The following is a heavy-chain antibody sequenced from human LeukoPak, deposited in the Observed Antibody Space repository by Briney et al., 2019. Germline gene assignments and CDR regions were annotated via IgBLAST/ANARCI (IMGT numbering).Heavy chain of an antibody. CDR2: IYYSGST. J-gene: IGHJ4*02. CDR1: GGSISSSSYY. CDR3: ARVLNYYDSSGYYYEFDY. Sequence: PSETLSLTCTVSGGSISSSSYYWGWIRQPPGKGLEWIGSIYYSGSTYYNPSLKSRVTISVDTSKNQFSLKLSSVTAADTAVYYCARVLNYYDSSGYYYEFDYWGQGTLVTVSS. D-gene: IGHD3-22*01. V-gene: IGHV4-39*07.